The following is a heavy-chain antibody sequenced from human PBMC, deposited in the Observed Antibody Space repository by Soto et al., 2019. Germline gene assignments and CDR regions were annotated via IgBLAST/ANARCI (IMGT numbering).Heavy chain of an antibody. Sequence: SETLSLTCTVSGGSISSYYWSWIRQPPGKGLEWIGYIYYSGSTNYNPSLKSRVTISVDTSKNQFSLKLSSVTAADTAVYYCARDLGAPDYGDYVNYYYYYYMDVWGKGTTVTVSS. CDR1: GGSISSYY. D-gene: IGHD4-17*01. J-gene: IGHJ6*03. CDR3: ARDLGAPDYGDYVNYYYYYYMDV. V-gene: IGHV4-59*01. CDR2: IYYSGST.